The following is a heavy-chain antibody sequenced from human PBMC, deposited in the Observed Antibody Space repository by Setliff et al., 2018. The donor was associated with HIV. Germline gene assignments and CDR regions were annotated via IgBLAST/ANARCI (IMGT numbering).Heavy chain of an antibody. Sequence: GGSLRLSCAASGFTFSSYEMNWVRQAPGKGLEWVSYISSSGRTLYYADSVKGRFTISRDNAKNSLYLQMNSLRAEDTAVYYCARAGAYSYDSSGYLLFDYRGQGTLVTVTS. CDR2: ISSSGRTL. CDR1: GFTFSSYE. V-gene: IGHV3-48*03. D-gene: IGHD3-22*01. CDR3: ARAGAYSYDSSGYLLFDY. J-gene: IGHJ4*02.